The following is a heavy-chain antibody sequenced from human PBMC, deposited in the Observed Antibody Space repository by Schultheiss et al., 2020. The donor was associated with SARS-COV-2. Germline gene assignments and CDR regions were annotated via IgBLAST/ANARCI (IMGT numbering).Heavy chain of an antibody. CDR1: GFTFSSYG. CDR2: ISYDGSNK. J-gene: IGHJ4*02. V-gene: IGHV3-30*03. D-gene: IGHD6-6*01. Sequence: GGSLRLSCAASGFTFSSYGMHWVRQAPGKGLEWVAVISYDGSNKYYADSVKGRFTISRDNSKNTLYLQMNSLRAEDTAVYYCASIAARLWGQGTLVTVSS. CDR3: ASIAARL.